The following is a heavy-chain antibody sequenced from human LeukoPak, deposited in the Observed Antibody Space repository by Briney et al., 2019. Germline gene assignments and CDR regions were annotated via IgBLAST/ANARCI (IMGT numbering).Heavy chain of an antibody. D-gene: IGHD2-2*01. CDR1: GFTFSNAW. CDR3: ARQVDVGCSSTSCYGHGAFDI. J-gene: IGHJ3*02. CDR2: IYHSGST. V-gene: IGHV4-4*02. Sequence: PGGSLRLSCAASGFTFSNAWMSWVRQAPGKGLEWIGYIYHSGSTYYNPSLKSRVTISPDTSKKQFSLKLSSVTAADRAVYYCARQVDVGCSSTSCYGHGAFDIWGQGTLFTVSS.